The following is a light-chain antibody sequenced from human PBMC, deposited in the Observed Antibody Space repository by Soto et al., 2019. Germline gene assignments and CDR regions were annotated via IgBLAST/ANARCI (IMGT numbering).Light chain of an antibody. CDR3: SSYTSSSTFI. V-gene: IGLV2-18*02. J-gene: IGLJ2*01. Sequence: QSALTQPPSVSGSPGQSVTISCTGTSSDVGGYNRVSWYQQPPGTAPKLIIYEVSNRPSGVPDRFSGSKSDNTASLTISGLQGEDEADYYCSSYTSSSTFIFGGGTKLTVL. CDR2: EVS. CDR1: SSDVGGYNR.